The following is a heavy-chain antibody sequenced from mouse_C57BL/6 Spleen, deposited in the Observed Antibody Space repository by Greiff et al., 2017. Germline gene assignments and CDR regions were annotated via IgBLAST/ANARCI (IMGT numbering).Heavy chain of an antibody. CDR2: IYPGDGDT. Sequence: VQLKESGAELVKPGASVKISCKASGYAFSSYWMDWVKQRPGQGLEWIGQIYPGDGDTNYNEKFKGKATLTADKSSSTAYMQLSSLTSEDSAVYFCARHWDGYFDFWGTGTTVTVSS. CDR1: GYAFSSYW. CDR3: ARHWDGYFDF. J-gene: IGHJ1*03. D-gene: IGHD4-1*01. V-gene: IGHV1-80*01.